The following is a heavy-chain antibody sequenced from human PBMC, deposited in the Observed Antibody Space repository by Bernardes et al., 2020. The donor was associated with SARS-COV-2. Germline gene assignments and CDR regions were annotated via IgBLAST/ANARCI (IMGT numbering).Heavy chain of an antibody. J-gene: IGHJ4*02. CDR2: IYSTGRT. V-gene: IGHV4-59*01. CDR1: GSSISDF. D-gene: IGHD6-13*01. CDR3: ARGGASSRYFDV. Sequence: SETLSLTCTVSGSSISDFWSWSRQPPGKGLEWLGYIYSTGRTNYTSSLKSRVTMSIDTSKNHFSLNLSSVTAADTAMSFGARGGASSRYFDVWGQGVLVTVSS.